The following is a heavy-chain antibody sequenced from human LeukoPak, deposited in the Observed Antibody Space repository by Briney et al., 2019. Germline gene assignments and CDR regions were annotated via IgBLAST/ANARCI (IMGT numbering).Heavy chain of an antibody. CDR3: ARRSKSGYYFDS. J-gene: IGHJ4*02. CDR2: IFSSGST. D-gene: IGHD3-10*01. Sequence: SETLSLTCTVSGGSMSGYYWSCIRQPPGKGLEWFGYIFSSGSTNYNPSLKSRVTISVDTSKNQFSLKLSSVTAADTAVYYCARRSKSGYYFDSWGQGTLVTVSS. V-gene: IGHV4-59*08. CDR1: GGSMSGYY.